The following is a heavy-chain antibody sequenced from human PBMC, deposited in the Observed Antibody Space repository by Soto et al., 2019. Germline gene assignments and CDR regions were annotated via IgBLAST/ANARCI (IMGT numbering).Heavy chain of an antibody. J-gene: IGHJ6*02. Sequence: GGSLRLSCAASGFTVSSNYMSWVRQAPGKGLEWVSVIYSGGSTYYADSVKGRFTISRDNSKNTLYLQMNSLRAEDTAVYYCARDVAATPYYYYGMDVWGQGTTVTVSS. V-gene: IGHV3-53*05. D-gene: IGHD6-13*01. CDR3: ARDVAATPYYYYGMDV. CDR2: IYSGGST. CDR1: GFTVSSNY.